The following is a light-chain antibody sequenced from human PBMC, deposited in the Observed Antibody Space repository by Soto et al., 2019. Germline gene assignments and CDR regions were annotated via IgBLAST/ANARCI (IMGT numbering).Light chain of an antibody. CDR1: SSDIGGYNS. CDR2: DVS. Sequence: QSALTQPTSVSGSPGQSITISCTGTSSDIGGYNSVSWYQQHPGKAPKLMIYDVSKRPSGVPDRFSGSKSGNTASLTISGLQAEDEADYYCCSYVGGYSYVFGIGTKVTVL. J-gene: IGLJ1*01. CDR3: CSYVGGYSYV. V-gene: IGLV2-11*01.